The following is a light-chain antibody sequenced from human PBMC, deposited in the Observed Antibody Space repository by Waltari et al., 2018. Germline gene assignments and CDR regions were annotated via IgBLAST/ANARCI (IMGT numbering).Light chain of an antibody. J-gene: IGLJ3*02. V-gene: IGLV2-11*03. CDR1: SSDVGRYNY. CDR2: GVN. Sequence: GSSSDVGRYNYVSWYQQHPGKAPKVMIHGVNHRPSGVPDRFSGSKSGNTASLTISGLQAEDEADYYCFSYAGSPWVFGGGTKLTVL. CDR3: FSYAGSPWV.